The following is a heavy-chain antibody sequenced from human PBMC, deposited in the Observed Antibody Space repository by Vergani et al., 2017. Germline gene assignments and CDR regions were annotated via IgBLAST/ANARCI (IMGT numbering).Heavy chain of an antibody. V-gene: IGHV4-30-4*08. CDR3: AREGPYYYGSGDAFDI. CDR2: IYYSGST. Sequence: QVQLQESGPGLVKPSQTLSLTCTVSGGSISSGDYYWSWIRQPPGKGLEWIGYIYYSGSTYYNPSLKSRVTISVDTSKNQFSLKLSSVTAADTAVYYCAREGPYYYGSGDAFDIWGQGTMVTVSS. J-gene: IGHJ3*02. CDR1: GGSISSGDYY. D-gene: IGHD3-10*01.